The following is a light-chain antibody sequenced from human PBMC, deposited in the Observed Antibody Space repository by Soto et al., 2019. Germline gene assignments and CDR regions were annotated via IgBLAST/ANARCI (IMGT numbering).Light chain of an antibody. CDR1: QTITTW. CDR2: DAS. CDR3: QQDFNLPIT. V-gene: IGKV1-5*01. Sequence: GDIVTITCRASQTITTWMAWYQQKPGKAPKILVYDASTLQSGVPSRFSGSGSGTEFTLTISSLQSEDFAIYYCQQDFNLPITFGQGTRLEIK. J-gene: IGKJ5*01.